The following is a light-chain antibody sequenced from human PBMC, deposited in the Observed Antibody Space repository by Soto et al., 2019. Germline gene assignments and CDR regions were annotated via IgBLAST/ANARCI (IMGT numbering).Light chain of an antibody. V-gene: IGKV3-20*01. CDR2: GTS. J-gene: IGKJ4*01. CDR3: QQYGYLVT. CDR1: QSLSSS. Sequence: LPKSPGTLSLSPGERATLFCRASQSLSSSLAWYQQKSGQAPRLIIYGTSRRATGVPVRFSGSGSGTDFTLTISRLEPEDFAMYYCQQYGYLVTFGGGTKVDIK.